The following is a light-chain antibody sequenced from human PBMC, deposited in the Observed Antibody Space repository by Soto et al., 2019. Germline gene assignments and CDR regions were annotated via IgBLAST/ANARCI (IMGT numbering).Light chain of an antibody. CDR2: TDN. CDR1: SSNIGSNT. CDR3: AAWDDILSGAV. V-gene: IGLV1-44*01. Sequence: QSVLTQPPSASGTPGQWVTISCSGSSSNIGSNTVNWYQQVPGTAPKLLIYTDNQRPSGVPDRFSGSRSGTSASLAISGLQSEDEADYYCAAWDDILSGAVFGGGTKLTVL. J-gene: IGLJ3*02.